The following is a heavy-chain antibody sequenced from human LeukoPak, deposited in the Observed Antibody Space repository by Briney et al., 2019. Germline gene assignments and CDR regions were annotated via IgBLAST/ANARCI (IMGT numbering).Heavy chain of an antibody. V-gene: IGHV3-23*01. Sequence: SGGSLRLSCAASGFTFSSYAMSWVRQAPGKGLEWVSGISGSGGSTYYADSVKGRFTVSRDNSENTLYLQMNSLRDEDTAVYYCAKYKGAALYYHYGLDVWGPGTTVIVSS. CDR3: AKYKGAALYYHYGLDV. J-gene: IGHJ6*02. CDR1: GFTFSSYA. CDR2: ISGSGGST. D-gene: IGHD1-14*01.